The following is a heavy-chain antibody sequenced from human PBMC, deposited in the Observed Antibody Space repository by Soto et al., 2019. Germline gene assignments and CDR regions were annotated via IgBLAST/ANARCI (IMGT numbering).Heavy chain of an antibody. CDR2: IRSEANSYAT. D-gene: IGHD5-18*01. J-gene: IGHJ4*02. V-gene: IGHV3-73*01. Sequence: PGGSLRLSCTASGFTFSGSAIHWVRQASGKGLEWVGRIRSEANSYATGYAASVTGRFTISRDDSKNTAYLQMNSLKTEDTAVYYCTSLEDPGLQLCPYWGQGTLVTVSS. CDR1: GFTFSGSA. CDR3: TSLEDPGLQLCPY.